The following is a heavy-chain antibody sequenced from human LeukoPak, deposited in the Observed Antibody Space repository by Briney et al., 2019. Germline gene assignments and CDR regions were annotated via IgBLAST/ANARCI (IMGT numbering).Heavy chain of an antibody. V-gene: IGHV4-4*09. J-gene: IGHJ5*01. D-gene: IGHD3-10*01. CDR2: THPSGNT. Sequence: ASETLSLTCTVSGGSNNSYYWSWIRQPPGKGLEWIGYTHPSGNTNYSPSLKSRVTISIDMSRNQFSLKLSSVTAADTAVYYCARHPLLWVGDLSHEFDFWGQGTLVTASS. CDR1: GGSNNSYY. CDR3: ARHPLLWVGDLSHEFDF.